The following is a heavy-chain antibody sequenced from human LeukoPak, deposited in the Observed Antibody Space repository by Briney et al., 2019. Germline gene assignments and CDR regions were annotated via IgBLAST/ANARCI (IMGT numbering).Heavy chain of an antibody. J-gene: IGHJ4*02. CDR3: ARRRIRLGELSLFDY. V-gene: IGHV4-59*08. Sequence: SETLSLTCTVSGGSISSYYWSWIRQPPGKGLEWIGYIYYSGSTNYNPSLKSRVTISVDTSKNQFSLKLSSVTAADTAVYYCARRRIRLGELSLFDYWGQGTLVTVSS. CDR1: GGSISSYY. CDR2: IYYSGST. D-gene: IGHD3-16*02.